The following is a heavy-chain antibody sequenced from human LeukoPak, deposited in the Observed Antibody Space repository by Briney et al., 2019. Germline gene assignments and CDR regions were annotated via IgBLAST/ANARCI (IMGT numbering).Heavy chain of an antibody. CDR2: IYFIGTT. Sequence: SETLSLTCTVSGGSISYHYWTWIRQPPGKGLEWIGYIYFIGTTNYNPSLKSRVTISVDTSKNQFSLKLNSVTATDTAVYFCARGGAWSDYWGQGALVTVSS. V-gene: IGHV4-59*11. J-gene: IGHJ4*02. CDR1: GGSISYHY. CDR3: ARGGAWSDY. D-gene: IGHD6-19*01.